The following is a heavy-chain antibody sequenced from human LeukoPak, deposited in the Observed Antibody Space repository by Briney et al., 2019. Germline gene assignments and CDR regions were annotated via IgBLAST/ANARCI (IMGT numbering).Heavy chain of an antibody. V-gene: IGHV3-7*01. CDR1: GFTFSNYW. CDR3: ARDVEGSLDY. CDR2: IKQDESEK. Sequence: PGGSLRLSCAASGFTFSNYWMAWVRQAPGKGPEWVANIKQDESEKCYVDSVKGRFTISRDNAKNSLYLQMNSLRVDDTAVYYCARDVEGSLDYWGQGTLVAVSS. J-gene: IGHJ4*02. D-gene: IGHD5-24*01.